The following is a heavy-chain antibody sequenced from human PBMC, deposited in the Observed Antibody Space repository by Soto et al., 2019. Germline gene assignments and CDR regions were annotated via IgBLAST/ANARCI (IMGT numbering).Heavy chain of an antibody. J-gene: IGHJ5*02. CDR1: GYTFTSYA. Sequence: ASVKVSCKASGYTFTSYAMHWVRQAPGQRLEWMGWINAGNGNTKYSQKFQGRVTITRDTSASTAYMELSSLRPEDTAVYYCARGYGGPIGWFDPWGQGTLVTVSS. CDR2: INAGNGNT. CDR3: ARGYGGPIGWFDP. D-gene: IGHD3-16*01. V-gene: IGHV1-3*01.